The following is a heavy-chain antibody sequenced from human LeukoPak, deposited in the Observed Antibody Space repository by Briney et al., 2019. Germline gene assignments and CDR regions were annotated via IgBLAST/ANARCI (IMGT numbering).Heavy chain of an antibody. V-gene: IGHV3-23*01. Sequence: GGSLRLSCAASGFTFSSYAMSWVRQAPGKGLEWVSAISGSGGSTYYADSVRGRFTISRDNSKNTLYLQMNSLRAEDTAVYYCAKDPDSSGYFENWFDPWGQGTLVTVSS. D-gene: IGHD3-22*01. J-gene: IGHJ5*02. CDR2: ISGSGGST. CDR1: GFTFSSYA. CDR3: AKDPDSSGYFENWFDP.